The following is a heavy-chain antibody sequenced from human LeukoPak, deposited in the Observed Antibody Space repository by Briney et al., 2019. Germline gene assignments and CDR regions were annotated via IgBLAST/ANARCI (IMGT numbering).Heavy chain of an antibody. CDR1: GFSFDDYA. CDR3: VKLTSAGFVDY. D-gene: IGHD6-13*01. J-gene: IGHJ4*02. CDR2: IGWNGGGI. Sequence: GGSLRLSCAASGFSFDDYAMHWVRQAPGKGLQWVSGIGWNGGGIVYADSVKGRFTISRDNAKNSLYLQMDSLGLEDTVLYYCVKLTSAGFVDYWGRGTLVTVSS. V-gene: IGHV3-9*01.